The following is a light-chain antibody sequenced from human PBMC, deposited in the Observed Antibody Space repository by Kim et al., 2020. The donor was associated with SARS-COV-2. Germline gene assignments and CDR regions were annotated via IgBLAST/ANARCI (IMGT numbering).Light chain of an antibody. CDR3: SSYTSITTGV. V-gene: IGLV2-14*01. Sequence: QSALTQPASVSGSPGQSITISCTGTSSDAGGYNYVSWYQQHPGKAPKLMIYDVNKRPSGVSNRFSGSKSGNTASLTISGLQAEDEADYYCSSYTSITTGVFGGGTQLTVL. J-gene: IGLJ3*02. CDR2: DVN. CDR1: SSDAGGYNY.